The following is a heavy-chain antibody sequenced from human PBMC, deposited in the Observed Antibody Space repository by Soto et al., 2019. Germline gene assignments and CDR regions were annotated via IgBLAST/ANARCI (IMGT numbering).Heavy chain of an antibody. Sequence: QVQLVQSGAEVKKPGSSVKVSCKASGGTFSSYAISWVRQAPGQGLEWMGGIIPIFGTANYAQKFQGRVTITADESTSTAYMELSSLRSEDTAVYYCARTHHYGETTPWAPFDPWGQGTLVTVSS. CDR1: GGTFSSYA. J-gene: IGHJ5*02. V-gene: IGHV1-69*01. CDR2: IIPIFGTA. D-gene: IGHD4-17*01. CDR3: ARTHHYGETTPWAPFDP.